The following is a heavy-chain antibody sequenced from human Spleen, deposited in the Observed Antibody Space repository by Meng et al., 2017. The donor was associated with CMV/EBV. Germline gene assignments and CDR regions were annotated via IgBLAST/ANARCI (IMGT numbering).Heavy chain of an antibody. Sequence: SETLSLTCAVYDGSLSGYYWNWIRQPPGKGLEWIGEINHSGSTNYNPSLKSRVTISVDTSKNQFSLKLSSVTAADTAVYYCARDADGERFYDLWGRGTLVTVSS. V-gene: IGHV4-34*01. CDR1: DGSLSGYY. CDR2: INHSGST. D-gene: IGHD3-10*01. J-gene: IGHJ2*01. CDR3: ARDADGERFYDL.